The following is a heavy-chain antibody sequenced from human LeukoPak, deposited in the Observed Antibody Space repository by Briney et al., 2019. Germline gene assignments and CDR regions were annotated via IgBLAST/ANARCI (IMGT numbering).Heavy chain of an antibody. D-gene: IGHD3-3*01. J-gene: IGHJ4*02. CDR1: GYSFTSYW. CDR2: IYPGDSDI. CDR3: ARHFHTIFGVAGIDY. Sequence: GESLEISCKGSGYSFTSYWIGWVRQMPGKGLEWMGIIYPGDSDIRYSPSFQGHITISVDKSISTAYLQWSSLKASDTAMYYCARHFHTIFGVAGIDYWGQGTLVTVSS. V-gene: IGHV5-51*01.